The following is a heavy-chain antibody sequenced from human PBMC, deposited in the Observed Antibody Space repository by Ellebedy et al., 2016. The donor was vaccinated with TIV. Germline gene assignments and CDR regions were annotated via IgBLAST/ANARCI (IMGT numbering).Heavy chain of an antibody. CDR1: GFTFSSYA. CDR2: ISGSGGST. V-gene: IGHV3-23*01. J-gene: IGHJ4*02. CDR3: TRGQTTSEY. Sequence: GESLKISCAGSGFTFSSYAMSWVRQAPGKGLEWVSAISGSGGSTYYADSVKGRFTISRDNAKNSLFLQMNSLRAEDTAVYYCTRGQTTSEYWGQGTLVTVSS. D-gene: IGHD4-17*01.